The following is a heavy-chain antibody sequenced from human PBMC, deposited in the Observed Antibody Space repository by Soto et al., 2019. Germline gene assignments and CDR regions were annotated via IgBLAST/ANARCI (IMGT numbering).Heavy chain of an antibody. CDR1: GFTFSSYW. Sequence: GGSLRLSCAASGFTFSSYWMHWVRQAPGKGLVWVSRINHDGSNTNYADSVKGRFTISRDNAKNTLYLQMNSLRAEDTAVYYCARPSTGPPSYWGQGTLVTVSS. CDR3: ARPSTGPPSY. J-gene: IGHJ4*02. V-gene: IGHV3-74*01. D-gene: IGHD4-17*01. CDR2: INHDGSNT.